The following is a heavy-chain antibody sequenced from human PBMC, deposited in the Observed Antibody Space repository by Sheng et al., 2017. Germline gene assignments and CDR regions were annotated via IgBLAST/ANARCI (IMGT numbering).Heavy chain of an antibody. CDR3: ARDSQAWATTHLFPGYYYGMDV. J-gene: IGHJ6*02. V-gene: IGHV3-33*01. Sequence: QVQLVESGGGVVQPGRSLRLSCAASGFTFSSYGMHWVRQAPGKGLEWVAVIWYDGSNKYYADSVKGRFTISRDNSKNTLYLQMNSLRAEDTAVYYCARDSQAWATTHLFPGYYYGMDVWGQGTTVTVSS. D-gene: IGHD5-12*01. CDR1: GFTFSSYG. CDR2: IWYDGSNK.